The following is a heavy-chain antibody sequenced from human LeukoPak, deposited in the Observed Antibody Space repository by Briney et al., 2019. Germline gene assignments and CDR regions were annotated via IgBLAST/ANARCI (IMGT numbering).Heavy chain of an antibody. D-gene: IGHD5-24*01. V-gene: IGHV3-7*01. Sequence: GGSLRLSCAASGFNFSSCWMSWVRQAPGKGLEWVANIKHSGSEKHYVDSVKGRFTISRDNAKNSLYLQMNSLRAEDTAVYYCAREARERGGFDYWGQGTLVTVSS. CDR2: IKHSGSEK. J-gene: IGHJ4*02. CDR1: GFNFSSCW. CDR3: AREARERGGFDY.